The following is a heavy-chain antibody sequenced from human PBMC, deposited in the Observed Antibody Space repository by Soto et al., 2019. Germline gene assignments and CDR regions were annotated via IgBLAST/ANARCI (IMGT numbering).Heavy chain of an antibody. V-gene: IGHV3-33*01. J-gene: IGHJ4*02. D-gene: IGHD2-8*01. CDR3: ARDRIGYCTNGVCYGLDY. CDR2: IWYDGSNK. Sequence: GGSLRLSCAASGFTCSSYGMHWVRQAPGKGLEWVAVIWYDGSNKYYADSVKGRFTISRDNSKNTLYLQMNSLRAEDTAVYYCARDRIGYCTNGVCYGLDYWGQGTLVTVSS. CDR1: GFTCSSYG.